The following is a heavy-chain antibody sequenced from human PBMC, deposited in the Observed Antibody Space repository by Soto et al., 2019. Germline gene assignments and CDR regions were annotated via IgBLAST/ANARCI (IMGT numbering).Heavy chain of an antibody. V-gene: IGHV4-59*08. CDR3: ARHNQENYFYYGMDV. D-gene: IGHD2-2*01. CDR2: VYYSGTT. J-gene: IGHJ6*02. Sequence: QVQLQESGPGLVKPSETLSLTCTVSGASISSYYWSWIRQPPGKGLEWLGYVYYSGTTNYNPSFKSRVTLSVDTSKKQFALRLNSVTAADTAVYLCARHNQENYFYYGMDVWGQGTTVTVSS. CDR1: GASISSYY.